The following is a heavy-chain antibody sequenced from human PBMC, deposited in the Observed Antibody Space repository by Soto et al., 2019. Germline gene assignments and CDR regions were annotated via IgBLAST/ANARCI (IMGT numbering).Heavy chain of an antibody. Sequence: GGSLRLSCAASGFTFRDFYMHWVRQVPGKGLVWISRIRGDGIFIDYADSVKGRYTISRDNAKNTLYLQMNSLTVEDTAVYYCARENEYGSALDPWGQGTLVTVSS. V-gene: IGHV3-74*01. CDR3: ARENEYGSALDP. J-gene: IGHJ5*02. D-gene: IGHD3-10*01. CDR1: GFTFRDFY. CDR2: IRGDGIFI.